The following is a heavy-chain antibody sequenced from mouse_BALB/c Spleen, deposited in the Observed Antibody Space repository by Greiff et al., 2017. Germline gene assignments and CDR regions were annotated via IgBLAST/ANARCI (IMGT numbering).Heavy chain of an antibody. D-gene: IGHD2-14*01. V-gene: IGHV1S81*02. Sequence: QVQLQQSGAELVKPGASVKLSCKASGYTFTSYYMYWVKQRPGQGLEWIGEINPSNGGTNFNEKFKSKATLTVDKSSSTAYMQLSSLTSEDSAVYYCTRWGAYYRFYAMDYWGQGTSVTVSS. CDR3: TRWGAYYRFYAMDY. J-gene: IGHJ4*01. CDR1: GYTFTSYY. CDR2: INPSNGGT.